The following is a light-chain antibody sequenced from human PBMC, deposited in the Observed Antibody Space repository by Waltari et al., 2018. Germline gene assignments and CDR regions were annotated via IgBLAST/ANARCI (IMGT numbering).Light chain of an antibody. CDR1: QSVSSSY. CDR3: QHYGTSPSWT. J-gene: IGKJ1*01. CDR2: GAS. V-gene: IGKV3-20*01. Sequence: ELVLTQSPGTLSLPPGESATLPCRASQSVSSSYLTWYQQRPGQAPRLLIYGASSRATGIPDRFSGSGSGTDFTLTISRLEPEDFAVYWCQHYGTSPSWTFGQGTRVEIK.